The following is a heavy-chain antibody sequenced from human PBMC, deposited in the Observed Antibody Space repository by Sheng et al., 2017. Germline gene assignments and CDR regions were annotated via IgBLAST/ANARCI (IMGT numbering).Heavy chain of an antibody. D-gene: IGHD2-2*01. CDR2: IKEDGSEK. V-gene: IGHV3-7*01. J-gene: IGHJ3*01. CDR1: GFTFSSYW. Sequence: EVQLVESGGGLVQPGGSLRLSCVASGFTFSSYWMSWVRQAPGKGLEWVANIKEDGSEKYYVDSVEGRFTISRDNAKNSLFLQMYSLRAEDTAVYYCATFSGYCSSTTCYDAF. CDR3: ATFSGYCSSTTCYDAF.